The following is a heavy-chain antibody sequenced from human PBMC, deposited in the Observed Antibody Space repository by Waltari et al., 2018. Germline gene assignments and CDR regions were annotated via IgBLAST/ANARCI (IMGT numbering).Heavy chain of an antibody. CDR2: SYTSGST. J-gene: IGHJ4*02. Sequence: QVQLQESGPGLVKPSQTLSLTCAASGASISSSNYWTWIRQPAGKGLEWIGLSYTSGSTNYNPSLKSRVTISVDASKNQFSLKLSSVTAADTAVYYCARELGNWGQGTLVTVSA. CDR3: ARELGN. CDR1: GASISSSNY. V-gene: IGHV4-61*02.